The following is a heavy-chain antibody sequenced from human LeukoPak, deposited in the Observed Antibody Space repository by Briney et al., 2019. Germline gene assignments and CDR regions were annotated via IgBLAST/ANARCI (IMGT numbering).Heavy chain of an antibody. V-gene: IGHV1-46*03. Sequence: ASVKVSCKASGYTFTSYYMHWVRQAPGQGLEWMGIINPSGGSTSYAQKFQGRVTMARDTSTSTVYMELSSLRSEDTAVYYCARDLSRFLEWLSGWFDPWGQGTLVTVSS. CDR3: ARDLSRFLEWLSGWFDP. J-gene: IGHJ5*02. CDR1: GYTFTSYY. CDR2: INPSGGST. D-gene: IGHD3-3*01.